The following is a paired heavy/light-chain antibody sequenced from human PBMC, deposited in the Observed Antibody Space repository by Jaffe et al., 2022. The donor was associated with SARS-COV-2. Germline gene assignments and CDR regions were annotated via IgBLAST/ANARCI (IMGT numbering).Light chain of an antibody. V-gene: IGLV1-51*01. CDR3: GTWDSSLSAVV. Sequence: QSVLTQPPSVSAAPGQRVTISCSGSSSNIGNNYVSWYQQLPGTAPKLLIYDNNKRPSGVPVRFSASKSGTSATLGITGLQTGDEADYYCGTWDSSLSAVVFGGGTKLTVL. CDR1: SSNIGNNY. CDR2: DNN. J-gene: IGLJ3*02.
Heavy chain of an antibody. CDR3: AKDLALLGYCSSTSCSGYDY. CDR2: ISDSGDTT. Sequence: EVQLVESGGGLVQPGGSLRLSCAASGFIFTNYAMSWVRQAPGKGLEWVSAISDSGDTTYYADSVKGRFTISRDNSKSTMHLRMNSLRAEDTAAYFCAKDLALLGYCSSTSCSGYDYWGQGTLVTVSS. CDR1: GFIFTNYA. J-gene: IGHJ4*02. V-gene: IGHV3-23*04. D-gene: IGHD2-2*01.